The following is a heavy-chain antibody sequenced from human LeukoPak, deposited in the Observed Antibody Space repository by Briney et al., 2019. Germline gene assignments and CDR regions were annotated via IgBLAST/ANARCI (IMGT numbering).Heavy chain of an antibody. D-gene: IGHD3-22*01. Sequence: PGGSLRLSCAASGFTFSSYAMNWVHQAPGKGLEWVSTISDSGGSTYYADSVKGRFTISRDNSKNTPYLQMNSLRAEDTAVYYCAKREKSSSGSFDYWGQGTLVTVSS. CDR1: GFTFSSYA. CDR2: ISDSGGST. J-gene: IGHJ4*02. CDR3: AKREKSSSGSFDY. V-gene: IGHV3-23*01.